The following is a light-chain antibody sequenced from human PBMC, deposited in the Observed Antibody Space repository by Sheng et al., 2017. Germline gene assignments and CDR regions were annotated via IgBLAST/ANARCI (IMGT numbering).Light chain of an antibody. CDR1: SSDIGSYNF. CDR2: EVT. J-gene: IGLJ3*02. Sequence: QSALTQPASVSGSPGQSITISCSGTSSDIGSYNFVSWYQQHPGKAPKLMIYEVTKRPSGVSNRFSGSKSGNTASLTISGLQAEDEADYYCSSYTSSNSWLFGGGTKLTVL. V-gene: IGLV2-14*02. CDR3: SSYTSSNSWL.